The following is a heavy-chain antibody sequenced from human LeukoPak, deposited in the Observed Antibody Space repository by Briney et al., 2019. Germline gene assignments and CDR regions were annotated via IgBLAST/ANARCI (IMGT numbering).Heavy chain of an antibody. CDR3: ARHTRITIFGVVIIGGFDY. Sequence: SETLSLTCTVSGGSISSYYWSWIRQPPGKGLEWIGYIYYSGSTNYNPSLKSRVTISVGTSKNQFSLKLSSVTAADTAVYYCARHTRITIFGVVIIGGFDYWGRGTLVTGSS. CDR2: IYYSGST. D-gene: IGHD3-3*01. J-gene: IGHJ4*02. CDR1: GGSISSYY. V-gene: IGHV4-59*08.